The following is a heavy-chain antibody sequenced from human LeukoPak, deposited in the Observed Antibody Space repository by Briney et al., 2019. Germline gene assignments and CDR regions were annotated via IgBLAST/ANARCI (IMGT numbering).Heavy chain of an antibody. Sequence: PGGSLRLSCAASGFTFSSYAMSWVRQAPGKGLEWVSAISGSGGSTYYADSVKGRFTISRDNSKNTLYLQMNSLRAEDTAVYYCAKEASGTIAASNTDLDYWGQGTLVTVSS. CDR3: AKEASGTIAASNTDLDY. D-gene: IGHD6-13*01. V-gene: IGHV3-23*01. CDR1: GFTFSSYA. CDR2: ISGSGGST. J-gene: IGHJ4*02.